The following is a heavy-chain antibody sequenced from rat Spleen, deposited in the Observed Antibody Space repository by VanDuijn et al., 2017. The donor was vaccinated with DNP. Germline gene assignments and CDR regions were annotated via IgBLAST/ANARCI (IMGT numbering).Heavy chain of an antibody. CDR2: INPDGGST. Sequence: EVQLVETGGGLVQSGRSLKLSCIASGFTFSSYWMFWVRQAPGEGLEWIASINPDGGSTYYPDSVRGRFTISRDNGKSTLYLQMDSLRSEDTATYYCARPDYWGQGVMVTVSS. CDR3: ARPDY. V-gene: IGHV5-58*01. CDR1: GFTFSSYW. J-gene: IGHJ2*01.